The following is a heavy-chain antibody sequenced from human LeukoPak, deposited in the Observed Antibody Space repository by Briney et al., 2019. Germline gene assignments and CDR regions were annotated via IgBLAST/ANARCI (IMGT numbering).Heavy chain of an antibody. CDR3: ARVAYYGSGSYAFDI. D-gene: IGHD3-10*01. V-gene: IGHV4-59*01. Sequence: SETLSFTCTVSGGSISSYYWSWIRQPPGKGLEWIGYIYYSGSTNYNPSLRSRVTISVDTSKNQFSLKLSSVTAADTAVYYRARVAYYGSGSYAFDIWGQGTMVTVSS. J-gene: IGHJ3*02. CDR2: IYYSGST. CDR1: GGSISSYY.